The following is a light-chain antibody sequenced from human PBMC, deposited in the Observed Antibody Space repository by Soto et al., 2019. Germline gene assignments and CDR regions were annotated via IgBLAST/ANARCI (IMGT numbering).Light chain of an antibody. CDR3: SSYTSDSSYV. CDR2: AVS. Sequence: QSVLTQPASVSGSPGQSITISCTGTSSDVGLYDYVSWYQQHPGKAPQLMIYAVSNRPSGVSNRFSASKSGNTASLFISGLQAEDEAHYYCSSYTSDSSYVFGSGKKVNV. V-gene: IGLV2-14*01. J-gene: IGLJ1*01. CDR1: SSDVGLYDY.